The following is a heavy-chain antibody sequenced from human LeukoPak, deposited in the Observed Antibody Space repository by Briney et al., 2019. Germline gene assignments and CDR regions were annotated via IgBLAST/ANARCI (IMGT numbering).Heavy chain of an antibody. D-gene: IGHD2-8*01. Sequence: PGGSLRLSCAASGFIFDNFGMSWVRQAPGKGLEWVSALSATGGSAYYAASAQGRFTTSRDNSKNILYLQMNSLRGEDTAVYYCAKDRCSNGIGCLYYYMDVWGKGTTVTISS. CDR1: GFIFDNFG. CDR2: LSATGGSA. V-gene: IGHV3-23*01. CDR3: AKDRCSNGIGCLYYYMDV. J-gene: IGHJ6*03.